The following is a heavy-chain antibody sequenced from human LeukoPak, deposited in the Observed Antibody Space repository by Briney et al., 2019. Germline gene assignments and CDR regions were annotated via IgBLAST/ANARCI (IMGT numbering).Heavy chain of an antibody. D-gene: IGHD3-9*01. Sequence: GSSVTVSCKASGSTFSSYALGSVRQAPGQGLEWMGGFIPIFGTANNAQRIQGRVTITADKSTSTAYMELSSLRSEDTAVYYCARSVLRYFDWLARDYYYYGMDVWGQGTTVTVSS. CDR1: GSTFSSYA. J-gene: IGHJ6*02. V-gene: IGHV1-69*06. CDR3: ARSVLRYFDWLARDYYYYGMDV. CDR2: FIPIFGTA.